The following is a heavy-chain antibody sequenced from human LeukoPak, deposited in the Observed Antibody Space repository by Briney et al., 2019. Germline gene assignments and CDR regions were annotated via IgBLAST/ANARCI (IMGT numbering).Heavy chain of an antibody. V-gene: IGHV3-7*01. CDR1: GFTFSSYW. Sequence: GGSLRLSCAASGFTFSSYWMSWVRQAPGKGLEWVANIKQDGSEKYYVDSVKGRFTISRDNAKNSLYLQMNSLRAEDTAVYYCAKDLWFKGGYFDYWGQGTLVTVSS. CDR2: IKQDGSEK. J-gene: IGHJ4*02. CDR3: AKDLWFKGGYFDY. D-gene: IGHD2-21*01.